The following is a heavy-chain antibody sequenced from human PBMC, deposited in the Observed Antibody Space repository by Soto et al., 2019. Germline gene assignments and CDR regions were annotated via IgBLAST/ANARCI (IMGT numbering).Heavy chain of an antibody. CDR2: ISGSGGST. Sequence: GGSLRLSCAASGFTFSNYVMNWVRQAPGKGLEWVSAISGSGGSTYYADSVKGRVTISRDNSKNTLYLQMDSLRTEDTALYYCARGWGSNGPNWFVPWGQGTLVTVSS. J-gene: IGHJ5*02. CDR3: ARGWGSNGPNWFVP. CDR1: GFTFSNYV. V-gene: IGHV3-23*01. D-gene: IGHD6-13*01.